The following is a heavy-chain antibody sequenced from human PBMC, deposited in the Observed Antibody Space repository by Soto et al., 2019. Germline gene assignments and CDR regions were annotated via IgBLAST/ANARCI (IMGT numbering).Heavy chain of an antibody. Sequence: QVQLVESGGGMVQPGRSLRLSCAASGFTFSSYGMHWVRQAPGKGLEWVAVIWYDGSNKYYADSVKGRFTISRDNSKNTLYLQMNSLRAEDTAVYYCARESGARYFDLWGRGTLVTVSS. CDR1: GFTFSSYG. CDR3: ARESGARYFDL. CDR2: IWYDGSNK. V-gene: IGHV3-33*01. J-gene: IGHJ2*01. D-gene: IGHD3-10*01.